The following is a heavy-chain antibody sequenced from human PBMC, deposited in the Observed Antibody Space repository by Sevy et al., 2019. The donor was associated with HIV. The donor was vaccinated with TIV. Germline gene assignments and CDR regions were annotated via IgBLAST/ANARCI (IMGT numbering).Heavy chain of an antibody. D-gene: IGHD1-26*01. CDR1: GYSFTKYW. J-gene: IGHJ5*02. Sequence: GESLKISCQASGYSFTKYWLAWVRQTPGKGLEWMGIIYPGDSDTRYRPSFQGQVIISVDTSINTAYLQGRSLKTSDTAMYFWAKYSGSPSRCLDPWGQGTLVTVSS. V-gene: IGHV5-51*01. CDR3: AKYSGSPSRCLDP. CDR2: IYPGDSDT.